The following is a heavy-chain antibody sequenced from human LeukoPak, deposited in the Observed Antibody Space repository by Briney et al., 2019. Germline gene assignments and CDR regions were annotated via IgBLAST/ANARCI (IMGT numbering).Heavy chain of an antibody. J-gene: IGHJ4*02. D-gene: IGHD1-1*01. CDR1: GYSLTDFF. CDR3: ATEGNGNYFDS. CDR2: FDPEESET. Sequence: ASVKVSCKVSGYSLTDFFIHWVRQAPGKGLEWMGRFDPEESETIYAFRFRGRLTMTVDTSSDTASMELSRLTFFDTAVYYCATEGNGNYFDSWGQGTLVTVSS. V-gene: IGHV1-24*01.